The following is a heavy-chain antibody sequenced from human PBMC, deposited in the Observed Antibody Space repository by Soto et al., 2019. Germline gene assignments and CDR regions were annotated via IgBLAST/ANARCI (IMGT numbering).Heavy chain of an antibody. D-gene: IGHD6-6*01. CDR2: INPNSGGT. CDR1: GYTFTGYY. J-gene: IGHJ5*02. CDR3: AREGGDSGSSAWFDP. Sequence: ASVKVSCKASGYTFTGYYMHWVRQAPGQGLEWMGWINPNSGGTNYAQKFQGWVTMTRDTSISTAYMELSRLRSDDTAVYYCAREGGDSGSSAWFDPWGQGTLVTVSS. V-gene: IGHV1-2*04.